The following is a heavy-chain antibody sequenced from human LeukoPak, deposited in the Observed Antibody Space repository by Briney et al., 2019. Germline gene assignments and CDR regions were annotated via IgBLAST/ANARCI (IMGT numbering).Heavy chain of an antibody. Sequence: GESLRHSCAASGFTFSSYAMSWVRQAPGKGLEWVSAISGSGGSTHNADSVKGRFTISRDNSKNTLYLQMNSLRAEDTAVYYCAKAEAIAVASMDVWGQGTTVTVSS. CDR3: AKAEAIAVASMDV. CDR2: ISGSGGST. CDR1: GFTFSSYA. J-gene: IGHJ6*02. V-gene: IGHV3-23*01. D-gene: IGHD6-19*01.